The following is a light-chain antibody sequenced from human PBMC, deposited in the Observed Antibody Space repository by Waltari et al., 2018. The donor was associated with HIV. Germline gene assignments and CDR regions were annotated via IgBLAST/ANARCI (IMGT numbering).Light chain of an antibody. V-gene: IGKV4-1*01. CDR2: WSS. CDR3: QQFYKIPWT. J-gene: IGKJ1*01. Sequence: DIVMTQSPGFLRVAAGGRATIKCKATMSVLYEANSKNYLAWYQQKPGQPPKLLLSWSSTRESGVSARFSGSGSGTDFTLTINNVESDDAAIYFCQQFYKIPWTFGQGTKVEI. CDR1: MSVLYEANSKNY.